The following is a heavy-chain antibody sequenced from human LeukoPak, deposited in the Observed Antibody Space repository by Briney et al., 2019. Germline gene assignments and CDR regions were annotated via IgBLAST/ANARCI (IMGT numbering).Heavy chain of an antibody. V-gene: IGHV1-18*01. J-gene: IGHJ6*03. CDR1: GYTFTSYG. Sequence: ASVKVSCKASGYTFTSYGISWVRQAPGQGLEWMGRISVYNGNTNYAQNLQGRVTMTTDTSTSTAYMELRSLRSEDTAVYYCARNVIETVTTFGEDYYYYMDVWGKGTTVTVSS. CDR3: ARNVIETVTTFGEDYYYYMDV. D-gene: IGHD3-16*01. CDR2: ISVYNGNT.